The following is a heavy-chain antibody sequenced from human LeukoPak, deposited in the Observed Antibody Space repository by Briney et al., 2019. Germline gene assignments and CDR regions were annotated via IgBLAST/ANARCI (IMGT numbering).Heavy chain of an antibody. Sequence: GASVKVSCRASGYNFSAYGMTWVRQATGQGLEWMGWVTSDNRDTKYAPKFQGRVTMTTDMSSTTAYMELRSRRSDDTAVYYCARGSHEYWNDYWGQGTLVTVSS. V-gene: IGHV1-18*01. CDR3: ARGSHEYWNDY. CDR2: VTSDNRDT. J-gene: IGHJ4*02. D-gene: IGHD1-1*01. CDR1: GYNFSAYG.